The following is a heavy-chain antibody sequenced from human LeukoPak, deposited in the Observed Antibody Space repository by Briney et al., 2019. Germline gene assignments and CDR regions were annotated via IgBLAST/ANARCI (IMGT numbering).Heavy chain of an antibody. CDR3: AKDLYYDSSGYSSFDY. D-gene: IGHD3-22*01. CDR2: ISGSGGST. Sequence: GGSLRLSCAASGFTFSSYAMSWVRQAPGKGLEWVSAISGSGGSTYYADSVKGRFTISRDNSKNTLYLQMNSLRAEDTAVYYCAKDLYYDSSGYSSFDYWGQGTLVTVSS. J-gene: IGHJ4*02. V-gene: IGHV3-23*01. CDR1: GFTFSSYA.